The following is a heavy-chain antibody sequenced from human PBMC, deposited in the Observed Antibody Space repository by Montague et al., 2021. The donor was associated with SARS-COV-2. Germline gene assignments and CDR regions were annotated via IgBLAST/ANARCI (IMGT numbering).Heavy chain of an antibody. V-gene: IGHV6-1*01. CDR1: GDSVSSNRAA. D-gene: IGHD2-15*01. CDR2: TYYRSKWGN. J-gene: IGHJ4*02. Sequence: CAISGDSVSSNRAAWNWIRQSPGRGREWPGRTYYRSKWGNDYALXLEXRRTINPDASKNQFSLQLKSVTPEDTAVYYCSRGYCGGGSCYVFDYWGQGTLVTVSS. CDR3: SRGYCGGGSCYVFDY.